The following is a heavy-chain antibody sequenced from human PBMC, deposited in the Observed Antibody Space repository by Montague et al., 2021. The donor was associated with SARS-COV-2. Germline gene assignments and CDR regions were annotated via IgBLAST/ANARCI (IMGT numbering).Heavy chain of an antibody. CDR2: IYTTGSS. CDR3: ARGRSYLYWYFDL. Sequence: SETLSLTCAVSAGSIRDYYWSWIRQPAGKGLEWIGRIYTTGSSDXXPSLQSRVTMSVDTSKNQVSLRLMSVTAADTALYYCARGRSYLYWYFDLWGRGTLVTVSS. V-gene: IGHV4-4*07. J-gene: IGHJ2*01. CDR1: AGSIRDYY.